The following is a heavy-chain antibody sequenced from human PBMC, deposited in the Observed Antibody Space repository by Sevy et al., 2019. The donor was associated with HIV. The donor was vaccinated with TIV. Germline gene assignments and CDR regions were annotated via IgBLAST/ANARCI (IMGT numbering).Heavy chain of an antibody. Sequence: GGSLRLSCTASGFTFRNYAMNWVRQAPGKGLERVALISYDGSNKYYADSVRGRFTISRDNSRNTLDLQMNSLRSEDTALYYCASTGYCTGGSCYSPFGYWGQGTLVTVSS. CDR3: ASTGYCTGGSCYSPFGY. CDR2: ISYDGSNK. V-gene: IGHV3-30-3*01. CDR1: GFTFRNYA. D-gene: IGHD2-15*01. J-gene: IGHJ4*02.